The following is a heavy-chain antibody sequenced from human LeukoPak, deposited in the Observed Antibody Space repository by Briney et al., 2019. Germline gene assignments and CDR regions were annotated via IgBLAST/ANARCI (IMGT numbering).Heavy chain of an antibody. D-gene: IGHD3-22*01. J-gene: IGHJ3*02. CDR3: ARVNYYDSSGYYYSAFDI. Sequence: PSETLSLTCTVSGGSISSYYWSWIRQPPGKGLEWIGYIYYSGSTNYNPSLKSRVTISVDTSKNQFSLKLSSVTAADTAVYYCARVNYYDSSGYYYSAFDIWGQGTMVTVSS. CDR1: GGSISSYY. V-gene: IGHV4-59*01. CDR2: IYYSGST.